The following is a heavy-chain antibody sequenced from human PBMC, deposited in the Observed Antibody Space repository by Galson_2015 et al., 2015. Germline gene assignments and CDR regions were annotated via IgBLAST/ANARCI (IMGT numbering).Heavy chain of an antibody. Sequence: SLRLSCAASGFTFSSYGMHWVRQAPGKGLEWVAVISYDGSNKYYADSVKGRFTISRDNSKNTLYLQMNSLRAEDTAVYYCAKGXPFYDSSGYFDYWGQGTLVTVSS. D-gene: IGHD3-22*01. CDR2: ISYDGSNK. CDR3: AKGXPFYDSSGYFDY. J-gene: IGHJ4*02. CDR1: GFTFSSYG. V-gene: IGHV3-30*18.